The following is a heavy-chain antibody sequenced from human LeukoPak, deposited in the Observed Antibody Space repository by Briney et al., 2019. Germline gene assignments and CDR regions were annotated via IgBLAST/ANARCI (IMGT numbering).Heavy chain of an antibody. CDR1: GYTFTSFG. D-gene: IGHD7-27*01. CDR3: ARDNLGFGY. J-gene: IGHJ4*02. CDR2: ISAYNGNT. V-gene: IGHV1-18*01. Sequence: ASEKVSCKASGYTFTSFGIIWERQAPGQGLEWMGWISAYNGNTNYAQKVQGRITMTTDRSTSTAYMELRSLRPDDTAVYYCARDNLGFGYWGQGTLVTVS.